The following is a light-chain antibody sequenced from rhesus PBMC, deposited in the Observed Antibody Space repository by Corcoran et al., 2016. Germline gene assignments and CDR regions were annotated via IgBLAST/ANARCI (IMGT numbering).Light chain of an antibody. J-gene: IGKJ1*01. V-gene: IGKV1-32*02. CDR1: QGISSY. Sequence: DIQMSQSPSSLSASVGDRVTITCRASQGISSYLYWYQQKPGKAPKLLIHYANSLASGVPSRCSGSGSGTDITLTISSLQPEDFTTYCGQQRNSNPRAFGQETKVEIK. CDR2: YAN. CDR3: QQRNSNPRA.